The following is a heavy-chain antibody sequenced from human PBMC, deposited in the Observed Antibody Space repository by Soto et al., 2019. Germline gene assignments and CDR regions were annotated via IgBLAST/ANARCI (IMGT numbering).Heavy chain of an antibody. D-gene: IGHD4-4*01. J-gene: IGHJ6*02. Sequence: SETLSLTCAVSGGSISSGGYSWSWIGQAPGKGLEWIGYIYQSGSTYYNPSLKSRVTISVDRSRNQFSLKLSSVTAADTAVYFCATQSYSNSGAYYYYAMDVWGQGTTVTVS. CDR1: GGSISSGGYS. V-gene: IGHV4-30-2*01. CDR2: IYQSGST. CDR3: ATQSYSNSGAYYYYAMDV.